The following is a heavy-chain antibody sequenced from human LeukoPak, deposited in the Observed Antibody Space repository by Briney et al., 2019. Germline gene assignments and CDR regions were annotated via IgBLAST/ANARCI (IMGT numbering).Heavy chain of an antibody. Sequence: PSETLFLTCAVSGYSISSGYYWGWIRPPPGKGLEWIGSIHHSGSTYSNSSLKSRVTISVDTSKNQFSLNLNSVAAADTAVYYCVRVSGGYDTKYYFDCWGQGTLVTVSS. CDR2: IHHSGST. D-gene: IGHD1-26*01. V-gene: IGHV4-38-2*01. CDR3: VRVSGGYDTKYYFDC. J-gene: IGHJ4*02. CDR1: GYSISSGYY.